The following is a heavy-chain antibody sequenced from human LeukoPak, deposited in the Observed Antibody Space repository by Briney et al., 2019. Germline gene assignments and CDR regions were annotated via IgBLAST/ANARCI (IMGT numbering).Heavy chain of an antibody. CDR3: ARASSSVGFHAFDI. CDR1: GYTFTSYG. CDR2: ISAYNGNT. J-gene: IGHJ3*02. D-gene: IGHD5/OR15-5a*01. V-gene: IGHV1-18*01. Sequence: ASVKVSCKASGYTFTSYGISWVRQAPGQGLEWMGWISAYNGNTNYAQKLQGRVTMTTDTSTSTAYMELRSLRSDDTAVYYCARASSSVGFHAFDIWGQGTMVTVSS.